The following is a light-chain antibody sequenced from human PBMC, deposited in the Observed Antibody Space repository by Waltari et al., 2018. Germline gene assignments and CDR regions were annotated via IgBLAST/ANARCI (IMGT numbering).Light chain of an antibody. J-gene: IGLJ2*01. CDR3: NTREISGDVV. CDR1: SLRLYY. Sequence: SSELSQDPAVSVALGQTVRITCQGESLRLYYASWCRPKPGQSPVLLIYGKNNRPSGIPDRFSASSSGNTASLTISGARAEDECDYYCNTREISGDVVFGGGTKLTVL. V-gene: IGLV3-19*01. CDR2: GKN.